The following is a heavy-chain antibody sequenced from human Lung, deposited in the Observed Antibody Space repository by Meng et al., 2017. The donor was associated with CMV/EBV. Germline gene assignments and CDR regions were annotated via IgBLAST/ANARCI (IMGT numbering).Heavy chain of an antibody. CDR3: ARGNGWRFDY. CDR1: GYTFTSSS. J-gene: IGHJ4*02. D-gene: IGHD6-19*01. V-gene: IGHV7-4-1*01. Sequence: QVLLVQSGSGLKKPGESVKVSCQAAGYTFTSSSMNWVRHAPGQGLEWMGWININTGNPTYAQGFTGRFVFSLDTSVSTAYLQIDSLKADDTAVYYCARGNGWRFDYWGQGTLVTVSS. CDR2: ININTGNP.